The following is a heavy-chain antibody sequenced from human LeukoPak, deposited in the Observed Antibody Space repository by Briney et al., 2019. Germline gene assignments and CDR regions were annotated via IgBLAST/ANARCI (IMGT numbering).Heavy chain of an antibody. CDR1: GGTFSSYA. CDR2: IIPIFGTA. J-gene: IGHJ3*02. CDR3: AVVAAPNLGDAFDI. V-gene: IGHV1-69*05. D-gene: IGHD2-15*01. Sequence: SVKVSCKASGGTFSSYAISWVRQAPGQGLEWMGGIIPIFGTANYAQKFQGRVTITTDESTSTAYMELSSLRSEDTAVYYCAVVAAPNLGDAFDIWGQGTMVIVSS.